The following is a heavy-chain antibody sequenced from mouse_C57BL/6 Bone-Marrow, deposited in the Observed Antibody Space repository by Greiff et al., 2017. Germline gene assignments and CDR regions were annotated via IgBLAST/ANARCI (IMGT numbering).Heavy chain of an antibody. CDR3: AGVYDGYSSWFAY. D-gene: IGHD2-3*01. J-gene: IGHJ3*01. Sequence: VQLQQSGAELAKPGASVKLSCKASGYTFTSYWMHWVKQRPGQGLEWIGYINPSSGYTKYNQKFKDKATLTADKSSSTAYMQLSSLTYEDSAVYYCAGVYDGYSSWFAYWGQGTLVTVSA. V-gene: IGHV1-7*01. CDR1: GYTFTSYW. CDR2: INPSSGYT.